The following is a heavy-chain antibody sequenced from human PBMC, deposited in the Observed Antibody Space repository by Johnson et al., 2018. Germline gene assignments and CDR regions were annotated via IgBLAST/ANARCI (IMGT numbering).Heavy chain of an antibody. CDR3: ARAMIVGGTKLWYFDR. CDR1: GFTVSSNY. Sequence: VQLVQSGGGVVQPGRSLRLSCAASGFTVSSNYMSWVRQAPGKGLEWVSVIYSGGSTYYADSVKGRFTISRDNSKNTLYLQMNSLRAEDTAVYYCARAMIVGGTKLWYFDRWGRGTLVTVSA. J-gene: IGHJ2*01. CDR2: IYSGGST. V-gene: IGHV3-66*02. D-gene: IGHD3-22*01.